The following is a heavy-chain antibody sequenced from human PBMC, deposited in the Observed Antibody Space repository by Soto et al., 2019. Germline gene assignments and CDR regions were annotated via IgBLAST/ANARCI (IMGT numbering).Heavy chain of an antibody. V-gene: IGHV4-61*01. J-gene: IGHJ3*02. Sequence: SETLSLTCTVSGGSISSSSYYWGWIRQPPGEGLEWIGNILYSGSTKYNSSLKTRVTISIDTSKNQFSLNLASVTAADTAVYYCARDLGYYFDSSGSLAFDIWGQGTMVTVSS. CDR2: ILYSGST. CDR3: ARDLGYYFDSSGSLAFDI. D-gene: IGHD3-22*01. CDR1: GGSISSSSYY.